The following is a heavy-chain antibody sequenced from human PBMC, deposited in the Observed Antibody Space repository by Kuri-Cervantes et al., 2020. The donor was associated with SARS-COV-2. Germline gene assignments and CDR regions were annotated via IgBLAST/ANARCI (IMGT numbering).Heavy chain of an antibody. CDR3: AKGSIAVAGTRGPSDY. V-gene: IGHV3-7*05. J-gene: IGHJ4*02. Sequence: GESLKISSAASGFTFSHYWMSWARQAPGKGLEWVANIKGDGSEKYYADSLKGRFTITRDNSKNTLYLQMNSLRAEDTAVYYCAKGSIAVAGTRGPSDYWGQGTLVTVSS. D-gene: IGHD6-19*01. CDR2: IKGDGSEK. CDR1: GFTFSHYW.